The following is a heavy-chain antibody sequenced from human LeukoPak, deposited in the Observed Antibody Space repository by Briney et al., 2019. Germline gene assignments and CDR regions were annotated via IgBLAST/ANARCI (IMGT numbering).Heavy chain of an antibody. CDR2: IYYSGST. D-gene: IGHD6-19*01. V-gene: IGHV4-59*01. CDR3: ARDPPHSSGWYGAFDI. CDR1: GGSISSYY. Sequence: PSETLSLTCTVSGGSISSYYWSWIRQPPGKGLEWIGYIYYSGSTNYNPSLKSRVTISVDTSKNQFALKLSSVTAADTAVYYCARDPPHSSGWYGAFDIWGQGTMITVSS. J-gene: IGHJ3*02.